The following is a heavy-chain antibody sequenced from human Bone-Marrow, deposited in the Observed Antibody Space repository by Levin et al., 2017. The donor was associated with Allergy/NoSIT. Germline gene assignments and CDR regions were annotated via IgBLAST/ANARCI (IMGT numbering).Heavy chain of an antibody. CDR1: GYTFTDYD. D-gene: IGHD1-26*01. CDR2: VNPSISQT. Sequence: GASVKVSCKASGYTFTDYDINWVRQAPGQGLEWMGWVNPSISQTGYAQKFQGRVSMTSDTSKNTAYMELSSLTSDDTAVYYCATSPGSANYFYYGLDVWGQGTTVTVSS. CDR3: ATSPGSANYFYYGLDV. V-gene: IGHV1-8*01. J-gene: IGHJ6*02.